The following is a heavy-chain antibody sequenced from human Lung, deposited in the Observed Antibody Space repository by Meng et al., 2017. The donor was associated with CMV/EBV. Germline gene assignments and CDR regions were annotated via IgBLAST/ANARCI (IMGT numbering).Heavy chain of an antibody. CDR3: ARHHHSPTFDY. Sequence: QLQLQESRHGLVKPSETLSLTCTVSGGSISSSSYYWAWIRQPPGEGLEWIGSVVYSGTTYYTSSLKSRVSISVDTSKNQFSLKLSSVTAADTAVYYCARHHHSPTFDYWGQGTLVTVSS. CDR1: GGSISSSSYY. CDR2: VVYSGTT. D-gene: IGHD1-14*01. V-gene: IGHV4-39*01. J-gene: IGHJ4*02.